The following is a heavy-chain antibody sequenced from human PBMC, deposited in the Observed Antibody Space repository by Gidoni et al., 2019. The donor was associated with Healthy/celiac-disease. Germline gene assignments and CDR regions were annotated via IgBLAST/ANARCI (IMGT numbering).Heavy chain of an antibody. CDR2: INHSGST. Sequence: QVQLQQWGAGLLKPSETLSLTCAVYGGSCSGYYWSWIRQPPGKGLEWIGEINHSGSTNYNPSLKSRVTISVDTSKNQFSLKVSSVTAADTAVYYCAREGIAVAATFDYWGQGTLVTVSS. CDR1: GGSCSGYY. D-gene: IGHD6-19*01. J-gene: IGHJ4*02. V-gene: IGHV4-34*01. CDR3: AREGIAVAATFDY.